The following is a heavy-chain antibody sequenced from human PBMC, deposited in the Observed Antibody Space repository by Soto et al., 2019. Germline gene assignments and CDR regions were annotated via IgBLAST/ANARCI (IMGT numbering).Heavy chain of an antibody. D-gene: IGHD2-15*01. Sequence: ASLKVSCKTSGGTFSRDAVSWGRQAPGQGLEWMGGIIPIFGTANYAQKFQGRVTITADESTSTAYMELSSLRSEDTAVYYCAQGYCSGGSCYHYWGQGTLVTVS. CDR3: AQGYCSGGSCYHY. V-gene: IGHV1-69*13. J-gene: IGHJ4*02. CDR2: IIPIFGTA. CDR1: GGTFSRDA.